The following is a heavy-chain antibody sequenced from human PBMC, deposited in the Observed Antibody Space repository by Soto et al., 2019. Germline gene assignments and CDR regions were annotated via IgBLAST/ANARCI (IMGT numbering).Heavy chain of an antibody. CDR3: ARVSTVSDLHIVVVTAIGAGRYYYGMDV. D-gene: IGHD2-21*02. J-gene: IGHJ6*02. CDR2: ISSSSSYI. CDR1: GFTFSSYS. V-gene: IGHV3-21*01. Sequence: EVQLVESGGGLVKPGGSLRLSCAASGFTFSSYSMNWVRQAPGKGLEWVSSISSSSSYIYYADSVKGRFTISRDNAKNSLYLQMNSLRAEDTAVYYCARVSTVSDLHIVVVTAIGAGRYYYGMDVWGQGTTVTVSS.